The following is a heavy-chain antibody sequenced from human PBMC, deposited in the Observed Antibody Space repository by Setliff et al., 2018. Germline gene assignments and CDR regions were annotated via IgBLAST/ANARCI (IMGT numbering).Heavy chain of an antibody. D-gene: IGHD6-6*01. J-gene: IGHJ4*02. Sequence: SETLSLTCAAYGGTFSDYYWTWIRQPPGKGLEWVGEINHRGSTNYNPSLKSRVTISVDTSKDQFSLKVISMTAADTAVYYCARGRNIAARLLDSWGQGTPVPVSS. CDR3: ARGRNIAARLLDS. CDR1: GGTFSDYY. V-gene: IGHV4-34*01. CDR2: INHRGST.